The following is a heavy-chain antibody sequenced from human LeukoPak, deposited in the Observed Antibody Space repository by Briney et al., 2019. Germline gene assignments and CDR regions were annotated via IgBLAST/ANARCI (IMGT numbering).Heavy chain of an antibody. CDR1: GYSISSGYY. Sequence: SESLSLTCAVSGYSISSGYYWGWIRQPPGKGLEWIGSIYHSGSTYYNPSLKSRVTISVDTSKNQFSLKLSSVTAADTAVYYCARHKCSSPSCFLFNCFDPRGQGTLVTVSS. CDR3: ARHKCSSPSCFLFNCFDP. V-gene: IGHV4-38-2*01. CDR2: IYHSGST. D-gene: IGHD2-2*01. J-gene: IGHJ5*02.